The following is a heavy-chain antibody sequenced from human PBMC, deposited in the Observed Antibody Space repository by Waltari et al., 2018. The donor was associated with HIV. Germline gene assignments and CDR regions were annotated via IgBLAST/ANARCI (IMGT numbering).Heavy chain of an antibody. CDR3: ARDKGITMIAHDAFDI. D-gene: IGHD3-22*01. CDR1: GGSISSSSYY. CDR2: IYYSGST. Sequence: QLQLQESGPGLVKPSETLSLTCTVSGGSISSSSYYWGWFRQPPGKGLEWIGSIYYSGSTYYNPSLKSRVTISVDTSKNQFSLKLSSVTAADTAVYYCARDKGITMIAHDAFDIWGQGTMVTVSS. J-gene: IGHJ3*02. V-gene: IGHV4-39*07.